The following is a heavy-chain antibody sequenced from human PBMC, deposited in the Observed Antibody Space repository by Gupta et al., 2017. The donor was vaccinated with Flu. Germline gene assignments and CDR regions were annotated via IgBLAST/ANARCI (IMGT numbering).Heavy chain of an antibody. CDR3: TTGQL. J-gene: IGHJ4*02. CDR1: AW. V-gene: IGHV3-15*01. D-gene: IGHD1-1*01. Sequence: AWMSWVPQAPGQVLELVALIKRHSEGETVHYAAPVEGRFIISRDESKDTVYLQMERLRIEDSGKCYCTTGQLWGQGTQVTVSS. CDR2: IKRHSEGETV.